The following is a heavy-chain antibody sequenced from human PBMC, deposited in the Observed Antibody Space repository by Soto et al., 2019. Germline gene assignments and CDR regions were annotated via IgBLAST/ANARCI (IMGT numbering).Heavy chain of an antibody. D-gene: IGHD3-10*02. CDR2: INDDGGST. J-gene: IGHJ5*02. V-gene: IGHV3-74*01. CDR3: ALCPGECPKRGVDHRYRHAVPAQRSTDP. Sequence: EGARRLCCGGSAFTLSSYWMHGVRQPPGKGLVLVSRINDDGGSTSYADSAKGRFTISRDNAKNTLYLQMNTLRAEDTGVHSFALCPGECPKRGVDHRYRHAVPAQRSTDP. CDR1: AFTLSSYW.